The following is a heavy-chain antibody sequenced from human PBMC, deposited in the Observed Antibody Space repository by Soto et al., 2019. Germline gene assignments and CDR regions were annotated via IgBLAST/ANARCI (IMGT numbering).Heavy chain of an antibody. Sequence: GASVKVSCKASGYTFTSYGISWVRQAPGQGLEWMGWISAYNGNTNYAQKLQGRVTMTTDTSTSTAYMELRSLRSDDTAVYYCARYYYDSSGYSGSIDIWGQGTVVTVSS. V-gene: IGHV1-18*01. J-gene: IGHJ3*02. CDR3: ARYYYDSSGYSGSIDI. CDR2: ISAYNGNT. CDR1: GYTFTSYG. D-gene: IGHD3-22*01.